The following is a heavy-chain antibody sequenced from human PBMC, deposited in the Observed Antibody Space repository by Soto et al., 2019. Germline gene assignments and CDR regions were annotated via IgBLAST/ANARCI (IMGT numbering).Heavy chain of an antibody. CDR1: GFPYSVYS. CDR3: VRGSRANCFDL. CDR2: VSPGGDTV. J-gene: IGHJ3*01. Sequence: SLRLSCVASGFPYSVYSMDWVRQVPGKGLEWLAYVSPGGDTVHYADSVNGRFFISRDTPRNSVFLQMNSLRHEDTAVYYCVRGSRANCFDLWGPGTVVTVSS. V-gene: IGHV3-48*02.